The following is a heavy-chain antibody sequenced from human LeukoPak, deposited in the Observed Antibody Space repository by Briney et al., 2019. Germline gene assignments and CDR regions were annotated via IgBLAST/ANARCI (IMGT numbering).Heavy chain of an antibody. J-gene: IGHJ4*02. D-gene: IGHD3-22*01. CDR1: GGSISSSNW. CDR3: ARGGAESYYDSSGYYPPDY. Sequence: PSETLSLTCAVSGGSISSSNWWSWVRQPPGKGLEWIGEIYHSGSTNYNPSLKSRVTISVDKSKNQFSLKLSSVTAADTAVYYCARGGAESYYDSSGYYPPDYWGQGTLVSVSS. V-gene: IGHV4-4*02. CDR2: IYHSGST.